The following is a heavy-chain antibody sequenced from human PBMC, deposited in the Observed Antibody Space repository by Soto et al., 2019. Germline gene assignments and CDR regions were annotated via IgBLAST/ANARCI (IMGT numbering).Heavy chain of an antibody. CDR3: ARKSYPSYYFDY. CDR1: GGTFSSYA. CDR2: IIPIFGTA. Sequence: ASVKVSCKASGGTFSSYAISWVRQAPGQGLEWMGGIIPIFGTANYAQKFQGRVTITADESTSTAYMELSSLRSEDTAVYYCARKSYPSYYFDYWGQGTLVTVSS. J-gene: IGHJ4*02. V-gene: IGHV1-69*13. D-gene: IGHD1-26*01.